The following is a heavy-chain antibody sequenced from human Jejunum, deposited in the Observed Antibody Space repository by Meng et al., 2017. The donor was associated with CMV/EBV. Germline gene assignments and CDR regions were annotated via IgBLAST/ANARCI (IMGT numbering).Heavy chain of an antibody. D-gene: IGHD5-12*01. J-gene: IGHJ4*02. Sequence: GRLKESGPGLGKPSETLSRTCTVSGGPISSYYWSWIRQPPGQKKEWIGHILYHGSTTYNPSLRSRVTISVDMSKNQFSLNLGSVNAADTAVYYCARGASGGYRFDYWGQGTLVTVSS. CDR3: ARGASGGYRFDY. CDR1: GGPISSYY. CDR2: ILYHGST. V-gene: IGHV4-59*01.